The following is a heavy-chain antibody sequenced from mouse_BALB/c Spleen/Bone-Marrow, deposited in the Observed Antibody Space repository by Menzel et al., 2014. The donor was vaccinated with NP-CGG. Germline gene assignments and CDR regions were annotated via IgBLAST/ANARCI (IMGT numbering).Heavy chain of an antibody. J-gene: IGHJ2*01. CDR3: ARSGSGSGYFDY. CDR2: ISSGSSTI. V-gene: IGHV5-17*02. Sequence: EVKLVESGGGLVQPGGSRKLSCASSGFTFSSFAMHWVRQAPEKGLEWVAYISSGSSTIYYADTVMGRFTISRDNPKNTLFLQMTSLRSEDTAMYYCARSGSGSGYFDYWGQGTTLTVSS. CDR1: GFTFSSFA. D-gene: IGHD1-1*01.